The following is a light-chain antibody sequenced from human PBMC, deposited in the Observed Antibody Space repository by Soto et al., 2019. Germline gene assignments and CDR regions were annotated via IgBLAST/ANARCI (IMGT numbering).Light chain of an antibody. CDR2: GAS. CDR1: QSISGY. Sequence: DIQMTQSPSSLSASVGDRVTIACRASQSISGYLSWYQQKPRKAPRLLIYGASTLQSGVPPRFSGSGSGRDYTLTITSLQPEDFATYYCQQGFSSPPYTFGQGTTLEIK. V-gene: IGKV1-39*01. CDR3: QQGFSSPPYT. J-gene: IGKJ2*01.